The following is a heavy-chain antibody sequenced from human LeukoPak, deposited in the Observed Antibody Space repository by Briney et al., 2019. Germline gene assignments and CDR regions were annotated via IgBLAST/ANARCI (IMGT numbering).Heavy chain of an antibody. CDR2: INPKSGGT. CDR1: GYTFTGYY. Sequence: ASVKVSCKASGYTFTGYYMHWVRQAPGQGLEWMGWINPKSGGTNYAQKFQGRVTMTRNTSISTAYMELSSLRSEDTAVYYCARGPRRRDHWYFDLWGRGTLVTVSS. V-gene: IGHV1-2*02. CDR3: ARGPRRRDHWYFDL. J-gene: IGHJ2*01.